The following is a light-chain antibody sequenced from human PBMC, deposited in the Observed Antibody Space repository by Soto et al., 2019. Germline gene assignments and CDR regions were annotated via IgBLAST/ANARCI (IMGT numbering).Light chain of an antibody. CDR3: AAWADSLNGSV. CDR2: NNN. CDR1: SSNIGTNA. J-gene: IGLJ1*01. V-gene: IGLV1-44*01. Sequence: QSALTQPPSASGTPGQRVTISCSGGSSNIGTNAVNWYQQLPGTAPKLLIYNNNQRPSGVPDRFSGSKSGTSASLAISGLQSEDEADYYCAAWADSLNGSVFVTGPNVTVL.